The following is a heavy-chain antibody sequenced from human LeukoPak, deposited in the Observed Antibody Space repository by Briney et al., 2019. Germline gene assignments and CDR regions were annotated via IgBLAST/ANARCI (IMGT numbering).Heavy chain of an antibody. V-gene: IGHV4-59*08. CDR3: ARHYSPDFCADDCYTFDY. D-gene: IGHD2-21*02. CDR1: GGSIRNYY. CDR2: IYNSGST. J-gene: IGHJ4*02. Sequence: SETLSLTCTVSGGSIRNYYWSWIRQPPGKGLEWIGYIYNSGSTNYNPSLKSRVTISADTSKNQFSLRLTSVTAADTGVYYCARHYSPDFCADDCYTFDYWGQGTLATVSS.